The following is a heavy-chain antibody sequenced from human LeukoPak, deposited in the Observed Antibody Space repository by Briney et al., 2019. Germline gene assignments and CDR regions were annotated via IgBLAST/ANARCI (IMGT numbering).Heavy chain of an antibody. CDR2: ISWNSGSI. V-gene: IGHV3-9*01. CDR3: ASASAVAGIRRYYYYGMDV. CDR1: XFTFDXYA. J-gene: IGHJ6*02. D-gene: IGHD6-19*01. Sequence: PXXSLRLSCVVXXFTFDXYAMHWVRQAPGKGLEWVSGISWNSGSIVYAPSLKLPFTISRDNAKLSLYLQMNSLRVEDTALYYCASASAVAGIRRYYYYGMDVWGQGTTVTVSS.